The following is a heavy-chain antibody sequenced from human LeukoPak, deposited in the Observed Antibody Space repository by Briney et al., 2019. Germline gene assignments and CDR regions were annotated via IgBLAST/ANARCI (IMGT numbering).Heavy chain of an antibody. CDR2: IYYSGST. Sequence: PSETPSLTCTVSGGSISSYYWSWIRQPPGKGLEWIGYIYYSGSTNYDPSLKSRVTISVDTSKNQFSLKLSSVTAADTAVYYCARDKCSGGSCYNDYWGQGTLVTVSS. J-gene: IGHJ4*02. V-gene: IGHV4-59*01. CDR1: GGSISSYY. D-gene: IGHD2-15*01. CDR3: ARDKCSGGSCYNDY.